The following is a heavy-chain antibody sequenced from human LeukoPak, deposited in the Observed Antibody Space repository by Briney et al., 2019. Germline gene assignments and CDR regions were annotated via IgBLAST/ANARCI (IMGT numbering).Heavy chain of an antibody. J-gene: IGHJ5*02. Sequence: GGSLRLSCAASGFTFDDYAMHWVRQTPGKGLEWVSGISWNSGSIGYADSVKGRFTISRDNAKNSLYLQMHSLRPDDTALYYCVKGPYDDSSGYNNWFDPWGQGTLVTVSS. V-gene: IGHV3-9*01. D-gene: IGHD3-22*01. CDR1: GFTFDDYA. CDR3: VKGPYDDSSGYNNWFDP. CDR2: ISWNSGSI.